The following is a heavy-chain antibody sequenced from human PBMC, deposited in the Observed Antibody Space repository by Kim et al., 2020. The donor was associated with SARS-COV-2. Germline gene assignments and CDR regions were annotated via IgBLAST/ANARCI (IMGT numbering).Heavy chain of an antibody. Sequence: GGSLRLSCAASGFTFSSYSMNWVRQAPGKGLEWVSSISSSSSYIYYADSVKGRFTISRDNAKNSLYLQMNSLRAEDTAVYYCARDAISAYCGGDCYSEASDYWGQGTLVTVSS. CDR2: ISSSSSYI. D-gene: IGHD2-21*02. CDR3: ARDAISAYCGGDCYSEASDY. V-gene: IGHV3-21*01. CDR1: GFTFSSYS. J-gene: IGHJ4*02.